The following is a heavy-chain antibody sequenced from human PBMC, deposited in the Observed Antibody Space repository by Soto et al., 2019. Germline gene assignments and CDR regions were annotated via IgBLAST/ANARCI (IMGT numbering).Heavy chain of an antibody. Sequence: QVQLQESGPGLLKPSQTLSLTCSVSGGSISRADSYWSWIRQPPGKGLEWIGYIYYTRSSYYNPSLKSRFIISLDTSKNQFSLKLSSVTAADTAVYYCARAVGHYFDSWGQGTLVSVSS. D-gene: IGHD1-26*01. J-gene: IGHJ4*02. CDR2: IYYTRSS. V-gene: IGHV4-30-4*01. CDR1: GGSISRADSY. CDR3: ARAVGHYFDS.